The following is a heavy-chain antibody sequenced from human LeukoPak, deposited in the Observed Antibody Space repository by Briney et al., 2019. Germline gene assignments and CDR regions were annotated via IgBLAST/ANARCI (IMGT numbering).Heavy chain of an antibody. Sequence: PGRSLRLSCAASGFTFSSYGMHWVRRAPGKGLEWVAVISYDGSNKYYADSVKGRFTISRDNSKNTLYLQMNSLRAEDTAVYYCAKGPPWYSSGWYADYWGQGTLVTVSS. CDR2: ISYDGSNK. D-gene: IGHD6-19*01. V-gene: IGHV3-30*18. J-gene: IGHJ4*02. CDR3: AKGPPWYSSGWYADY. CDR1: GFTFSSYG.